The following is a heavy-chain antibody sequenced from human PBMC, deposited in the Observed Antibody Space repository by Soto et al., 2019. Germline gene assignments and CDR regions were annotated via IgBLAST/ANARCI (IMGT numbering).Heavy chain of an antibody. CDR2: IYYSGST. CDR3: ARAPRYQDDAFDI. CDR1: VGSISSYY. D-gene: IGHD1-20*01. J-gene: IGHJ3*02. Sequence: PSETLSLTCTVSVGSISSYYWSWIRQPPGKGLEWIGYIYYSGSTNYNPSLKSRVTISVDTSKNQFSLKLSSVTAADTAVYYCARAPRYQDDAFDIWGQGTMVTVSS. V-gene: IGHV4-59*01.